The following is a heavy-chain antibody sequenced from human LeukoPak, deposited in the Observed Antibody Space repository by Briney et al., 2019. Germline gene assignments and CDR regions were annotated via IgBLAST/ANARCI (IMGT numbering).Heavy chain of an antibody. CDR3: ARVADSYAFDI. D-gene: IGHD3-22*01. Sequence: TGGSLRLSCAASGFTVSSNYMSWVRQAPGKGLEWVSVIYSGGSTYYADSVKGRFTISRDNSKNTLYLQMNSLRAEDTAVYYCARVADSYAFDIWGQGTMVTVSS. V-gene: IGHV3-53*01. J-gene: IGHJ3*02. CDR2: IYSGGST. CDR1: GFTVSSNY.